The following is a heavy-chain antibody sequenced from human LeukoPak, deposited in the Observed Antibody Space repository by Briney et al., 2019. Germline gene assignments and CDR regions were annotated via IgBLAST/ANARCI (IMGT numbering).Heavy chain of an antibody. V-gene: IGHV3-9*01. CDR1: GFTFDDYA. J-gene: IGHJ4*02. Sequence: GGSRRLSCAASGFTFDDYAMHWVRQAPGKGLEWVSGISWNSGSIGYADSVKGRFTISRDNAKNSLYLQMNSLRAEDTALYYCAKDRGAYYYDSSGLFDYWGQGTLVTVSS. CDR3: AKDRGAYYYDSSGLFDY. D-gene: IGHD3-22*01. CDR2: ISWNSGSI.